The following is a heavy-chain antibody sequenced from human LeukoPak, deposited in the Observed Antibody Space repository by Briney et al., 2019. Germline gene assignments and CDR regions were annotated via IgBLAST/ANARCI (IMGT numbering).Heavy chain of an antibody. CDR2: MNPHSGKT. V-gene: IGHV1-8*01. J-gene: IGHJ5*02. CDR3: ARLSSHYGDYKVDP. Sequence: ASVKVSCKASGYPFNNYDINWVRQATGQGLEWMGWMNPHSGKTGYAQNFQGRVAMTRDTSISTAYMELSSLRSEDTAVYYCARLSSHYGDYKVDPWGQGTLVTVSS. CDR1: GYPFNNYD. D-gene: IGHD4-17*01.